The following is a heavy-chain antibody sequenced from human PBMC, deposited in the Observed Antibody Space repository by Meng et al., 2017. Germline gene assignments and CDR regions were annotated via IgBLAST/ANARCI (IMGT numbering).Heavy chain of an antibody. CDR2: VDPEDGET. CDR3: ATCTQTNDY. D-gene: IGHD2-8*01. Sequence: VQLELSGAWVKKPGATVKISCKVSGYTFTDYYKHGVQQPPGKGLEWMGLVDPEDGETIYAEKFQGRVTINADTSTDTAYMELSSLRSEDTAVYYCATCTQTNDYWGQGTLVTVSS. J-gene: IGHJ4*02. CDR1: GYTFTDYY. V-gene: IGHV1-69-2*01.